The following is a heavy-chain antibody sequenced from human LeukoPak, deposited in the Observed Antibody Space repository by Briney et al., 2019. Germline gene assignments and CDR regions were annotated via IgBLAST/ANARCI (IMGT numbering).Heavy chain of an antibody. CDR2: ISYDGSNK. J-gene: IGHJ2*01. V-gene: IGHV3-30*18. CDR1: GFTFSSYG. Sequence: GGSLRLSCAASGFTFSSYGMHWVRQAPGKGLEWVAVISYDGSNKYYADSVKGRFTTSRDNSKNTLYLQMNSLRAEDTAVYYCAKGIVRGYRYFDLWGRGTPVTVSS. CDR3: AKGIVRGYRYFDL. D-gene: IGHD3-16*02.